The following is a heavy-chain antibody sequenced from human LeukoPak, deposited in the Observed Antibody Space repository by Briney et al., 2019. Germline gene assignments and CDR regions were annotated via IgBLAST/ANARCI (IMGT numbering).Heavy chain of an antibody. D-gene: IGHD1-26*01. Sequence: GASVKVSCKASGGTFSSYAISWVRQAPGQGLEWMGRIIPILGIANYAQKFQGRVTITAVKSTSTAYMELSSLRSEDTAVYFCARVEGATGYFQHWGQGTLVTVSS. CDR3: ARVEGATGYFQH. CDR2: IIPILGIA. CDR1: GGTFSSYA. V-gene: IGHV1-69*04. J-gene: IGHJ1*01.